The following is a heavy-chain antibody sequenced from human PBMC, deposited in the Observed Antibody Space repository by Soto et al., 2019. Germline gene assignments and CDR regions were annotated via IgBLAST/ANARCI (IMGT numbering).Heavy chain of an antibody. CDR1: GGSFSSSTYY. Sequence: QLQLQESGPGLVKPSETLSLTCTVSGGSFSSSTYYWGWIRQPPGKGLEWIGSMYSGGNTYYNPAVTSRVTVTVDTSNNRVSLKLTSLTAADTAMYYCARQPYDSNGYYYGAWGQRTLVTVSS. D-gene: IGHD3-22*01. J-gene: IGHJ5*02. V-gene: IGHV4-39*01. CDR3: ARQPYDSNGYYYGA. CDR2: MYSGGNT.